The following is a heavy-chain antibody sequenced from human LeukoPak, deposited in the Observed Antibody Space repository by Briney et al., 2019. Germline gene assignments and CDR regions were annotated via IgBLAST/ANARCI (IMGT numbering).Heavy chain of an antibody. CDR1: GYTFISYY. CDR3: ARVGAYCGGDCYYDY. V-gene: IGHV1-46*01. CDR2: INPSGGST. Sequence: ASVKVSCKTSGYTFISYYMHWVRQAPGQGLEWMGIINPSGGSTSYPQKFQGRVTMTRDTSTSTVYMELSSLRSEDTAVYYCARVGAYCGGDCYYDYWGQGTLVTVSS. D-gene: IGHD2-21*02. J-gene: IGHJ4*02.